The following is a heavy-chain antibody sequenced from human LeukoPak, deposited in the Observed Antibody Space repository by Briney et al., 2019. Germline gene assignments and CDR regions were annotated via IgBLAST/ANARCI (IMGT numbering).Heavy chain of an antibody. D-gene: IGHD6-19*01. J-gene: IGHJ5*01. CDR1: GFAFSFSA. CDR2: INANSVAS. Sequence: GGYVRLSCAASGFAFSFSAMSWHRQPPGKGLEWVSTINANSVASSYAASVRGRFTISRDNSKSTLYLHLNTLRVEDTAVYYCAKPISGGLAVTADWFDPWGQGTMVIVSS. CDR3: AKPISGGLAVTADWFDP. V-gene: IGHV3-23*01.